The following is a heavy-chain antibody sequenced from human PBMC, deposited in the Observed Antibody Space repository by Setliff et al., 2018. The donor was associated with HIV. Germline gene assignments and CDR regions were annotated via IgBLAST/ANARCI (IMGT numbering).Heavy chain of an antibody. Sequence: SETLSLTCAVYGGSFSGYYWTWIRQSPSGLEWIGEINHRGIANSSPSLKSRVTISIDTSKNQFSLSLTSVTDADTAVYYCASRIYYYDTYRVLREEGFDPWGQGTLVTVSS. V-gene: IGHV4-34*01. CDR2: INHRGIA. D-gene: IGHD3-22*01. J-gene: IGHJ5*02. CDR3: ASRIYYYDTYRVLREEGFDP. CDR1: GGSFSGYY.